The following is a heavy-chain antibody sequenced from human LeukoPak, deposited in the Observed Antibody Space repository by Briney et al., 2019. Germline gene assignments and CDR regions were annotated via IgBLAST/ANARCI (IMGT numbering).Heavy chain of an antibody. CDR2: IYSGGST. CDR1: GFTVSSNY. D-gene: IGHD1-26*01. J-gene: IGHJ4*02. Sequence: GGSLRLSCAASGFTVSSNYMSWVRQAPGKGLEWVAVIYSGGSTYYANSVKGGFTISRDNSKNTLYLQMNSLRAEDTAVYYCAREASGSCDLDYWGQGTLVTVSS. CDR3: AREASGSCDLDY. V-gene: IGHV3-53*01.